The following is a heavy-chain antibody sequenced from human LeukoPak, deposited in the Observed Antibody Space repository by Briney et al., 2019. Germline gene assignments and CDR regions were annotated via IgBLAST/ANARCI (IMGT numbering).Heavy chain of an antibody. CDR1: GFTFSSYW. Sequence: PGGSLRLSCAASGFTFSSYWMSWVRQAPGKGLEWVSAISGSGGSTYYADSVKGRFTISRDNSKNTLYLQMNSLRAEDTAVYYCAKDPYYDSSGYYRPHFDYWGQGTLVTVSS. D-gene: IGHD3-22*01. J-gene: IGHJ4*02. CDR3: AKDPYYDSSGYYRPHFDY. CDR2: ISGSGGST. V-gene: IGHV3-23*01.